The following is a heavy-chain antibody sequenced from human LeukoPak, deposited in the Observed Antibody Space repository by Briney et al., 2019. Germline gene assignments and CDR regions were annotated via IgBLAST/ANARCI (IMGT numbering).Heavy chain of an antibody. CDR2: INSNGDDT. D-gene: IGHD5-12*01. Sequence: GGSLRLSCAASGFTFSHYSMHWVRQAPGKGLEYVSAINSNGDDTYYVNSVKGRFTISRDNSKNTLYLQMNSLRVEDTAVYYCARGMGGYGGYDYWGQGTLVTVSS. V-gene: IGHV3-64*01. CDR1: GFTFSHYS. CDR3: ARGMGGYGGYDY. J-gene: IGHJ4*02.